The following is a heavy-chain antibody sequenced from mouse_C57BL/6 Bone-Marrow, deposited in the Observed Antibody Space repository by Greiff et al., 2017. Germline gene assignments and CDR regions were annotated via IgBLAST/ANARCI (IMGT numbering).Heavy chain of an antibody. D-gene: IGHD2-5*01. J-gene: IGHJ3*01. CDR1: GYSFTGYY. CDR2: INPSTGGT. Sequence: VQLQQSGPELVKPGASVKISCKASGYSFTGYYMNWVKQSPEKSLEWIGEINPSTGGTTYNQKFKAKATLTVDKSSSTAYMQLKSLTSEDSSVYYWARCNYSRAWFAYWGQGTLVTVSA. CDR3: ARCNYSRAWFAY. V-gene: IGHV1-42*01.